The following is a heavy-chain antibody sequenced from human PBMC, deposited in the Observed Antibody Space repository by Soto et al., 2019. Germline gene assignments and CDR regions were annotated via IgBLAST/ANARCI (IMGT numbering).Heavy chain of an antibody. J-gene: IGHJ4*02. Sequence: QVQLVESGGGVVQPGRSLRLSCAASGFTFSSYGMHWVRQAPGKGLEWVAVISYDGSNKYYADSVKGRFTISRDNSKNTLYLQMNSLRADDTAVYYCANDLLWFGEEVRDYFDYWGQGTLVTVSS. CDR3: ANDLLWFGEEVRDYFDY. D-gene: IGHD3-10*01. CDR2: ISYDGSNK. CDR1: GFTFSSYG. V-gene: IGHV3-30*18.